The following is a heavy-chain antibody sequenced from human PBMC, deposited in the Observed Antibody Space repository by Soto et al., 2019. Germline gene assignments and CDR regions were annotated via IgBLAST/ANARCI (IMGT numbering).Heavy chain of an antibody. CDR3: ARDQITMIARGFDP. V-gene: IGHV1-69*01. D-gene: IGHD3-22*01. J-gene: IGHJ5*02. CDR2: IIPIFGTA. CDR1: GGTFSSYA. Sequence: QVQLVQSGAEVKKPGSSVKVSCKASGGTFSSYAISWVRQAPGQGLGWMGGIIPIFGTANYAQKFQGRVTITADESTSTAYMELSSLRSEDTAVYYCARDQITMIARGFDPWGQGTLVTVSS.